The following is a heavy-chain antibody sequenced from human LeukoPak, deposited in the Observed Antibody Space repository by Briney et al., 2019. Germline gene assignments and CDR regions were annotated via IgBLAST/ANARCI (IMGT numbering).Heavy chain of an antibody. Sequence: GGSLRLSCAASGFTFSSYSMNWVRQAPGKGLEWVANIKQDGSEKYYVASVKGRFTISRDNAKNSLYLQMNSLRAEDTAVYYCARRATYGDEACFDPWGQGTLVTVSS. D-gene: IGHD4-17*01. V-gene: IGHV3-7*03. CDR3: ARRATYGDEACFDP. CDR1: GFTFSSYS. CDR2: IKQDGSEK. J-gene: IGHJ5*02.